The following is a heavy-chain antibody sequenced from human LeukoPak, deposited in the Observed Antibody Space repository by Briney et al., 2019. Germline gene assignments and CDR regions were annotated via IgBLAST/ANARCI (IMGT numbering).Heavy chain of an antibody. CDR2: IWYDGSNK. Sequence: GGSLRLSCAASGFTFSSYGMHWVRQAPGKGLEWVAVIWYDGSNKYYADSVKGRFTISRDNSKNTLYLQMNSLRAEDTAVYYCARERKGASHFDYWGQGTLVTVSS. V-gene: IGHV3-33*01. CDR1: GFTFSSYG. J-gene: IGHJ4*02. CDR3: ARERKGASHFDY. D-gene: IGHD4/OR15-4a*01.